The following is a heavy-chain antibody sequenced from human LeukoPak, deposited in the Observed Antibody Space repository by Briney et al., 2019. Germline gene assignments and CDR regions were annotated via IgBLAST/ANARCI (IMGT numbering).Heavy chain of an antibody. V-gene: IGHV3-23*01. CDR2: ISGSGVST. Sequence: SGGSLGLSCAASGFTFSNYNMNWVRQAPGKGLEWVSAISGSGVSTFYADSVKGRFSISRDNSKNTLYLEMNSLRGEDTALYFCAKGGSLDIWGQGTMVTVSS. D-gene: IGHD3-16*01. J-gene: IGHJ3*02. CDR1: GFTFSNYN. CDR3: AKGGSLDI.